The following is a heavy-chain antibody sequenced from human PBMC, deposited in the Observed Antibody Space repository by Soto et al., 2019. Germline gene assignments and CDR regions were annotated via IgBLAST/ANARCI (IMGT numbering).Heavy chain of an antibody. CDR2: IIGIFGKT. CDR1: GGTYSSYT. CDR3: ARSIVVVTALDY. V-gene: IGHV1-69*13. Sequence: SVKVSCKASGGTYSSYTFSWVRQAPGQGLQWMGGIIGIFGKTDYAQKFQGRLTIAADASTSTVYMELSSLRSEDTAVYYCARSIVVVTALDYWGQGTLVTVSS. D-gene: IGHD2-21*02. J-gene: IGHJ4*02.